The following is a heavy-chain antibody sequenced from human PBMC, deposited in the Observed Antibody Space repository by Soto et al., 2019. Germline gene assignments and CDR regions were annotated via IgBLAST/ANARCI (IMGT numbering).Heavy chain of an antibody. Sequence: QVQLQESGPGLVKPSQTLSLTCTVSGGSISSGDYYWSWIRQPPGKGLEWIGYIYYSGSTYYNPSLKSQVTISVDTSVDQSALKLCSVTAADTAVYSCARASPVVTDVWGQGTTVTVSS. V-gene: IGHV4-30-4*01. CDR3: ARASPVVTDV. J-gene: IGHJ6*02. CDR1: GGSISSGDYY. D-gene: IGHD5-18*01. CDR2: IYYSGST.